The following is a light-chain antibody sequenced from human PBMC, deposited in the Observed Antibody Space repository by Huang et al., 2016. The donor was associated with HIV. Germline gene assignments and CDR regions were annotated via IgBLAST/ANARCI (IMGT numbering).Light chain of an antibody. J-gene: IGKJ4*01. CDR3: QQYESWPPLT. Sequence: EIVMTQSPDTLSVSPGERATLSCRASQSVRDKLAWYQQKPGQAPRRLLHATSTRAAGVPARFSGSGSGTEFTLTISSLQSEDCGVYYCQQYESWPPLTSGGGTKVEIK. CDR2: ATS. V-gene: IGKV3-15*01. CDR1: QSVRDK.